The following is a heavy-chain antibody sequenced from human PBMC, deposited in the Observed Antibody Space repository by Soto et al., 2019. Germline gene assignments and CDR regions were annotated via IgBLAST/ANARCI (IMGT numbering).Heavy chain of an antibody. V-gene: IGHV4-4*02. Sequence: QVQLQESGPGLVKPSGTLSLTCAVSGGSISSSNWWSWVRQPPGKGRGWMGEIYHSGSTNYNPSLKSRVTISVDKSKNQFSLKLSSVTAADTAVYYCARVERRDGYFVYGMDVWGQGTTVTVSS. J-gene: IGHJ6*02. CDR2: IYHSGST. CDR3: ARVERRDGYFVYGMDV. D-gene: IGHD5-12*01. CDR1: GGSISSSNW.